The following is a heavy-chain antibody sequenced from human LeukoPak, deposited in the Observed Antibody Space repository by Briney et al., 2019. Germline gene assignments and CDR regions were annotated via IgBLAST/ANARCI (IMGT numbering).Heavy chain of an antibody. Sequence: GASVMVSCKASGYTFTGYYMHWVRQAPGQGLEWMGWINPNSGGTNYVQKFQGRVTMTRDTSISTAYMELSRLRSDDTAVYYCARLIVATTDYGMDVWGQGTTVTVS. CDR2: INPNSGGT. CDR3: ARLIVATTDYGMDV. J-gene: IGHJ6*02. D-gene: IGHD5-12*01. CDR1: GYTFTGYY. V-gene: IGHV1-2*02.